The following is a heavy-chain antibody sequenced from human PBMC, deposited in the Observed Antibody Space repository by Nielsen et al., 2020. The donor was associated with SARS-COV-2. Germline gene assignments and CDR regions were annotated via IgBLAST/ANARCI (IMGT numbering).Heavy chain of an antibody. CDR2: IRPDGTGA. CDR1: GFTFSASW. J-gene: IGHJ4*02. CDR3: KSEGN. Sequence: GGSLRLSCAASGFTFSASWMAWVRQAPGKGLEWLSNIRPDGTGANYVDSVKGRFTISRDNAKNLLYLQMGSLRADDTAVYFCKSEGNWGQGTRVTVSS. V-gene: IGHV3-7*03.